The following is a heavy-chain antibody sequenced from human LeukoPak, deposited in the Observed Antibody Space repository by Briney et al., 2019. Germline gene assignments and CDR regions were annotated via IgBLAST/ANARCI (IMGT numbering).Heavy chain of an antibody. D-gene: IGHD2-2*02. J-gene: IGHJ3*01. CDR1: GGSISSHY. CDR2: IYYTGST. CDR3: ARGPGSSGYCSTTICYTDAFDV. V-gene: IGHV4-59*11. Sequence: IPSETLSLTCTVSGGSISSHYWSWIRQPPGKGLEWIAYIYYTGSTNYKPSLRSRVTISVDTSKNQFSLKLNSATAAGTAMYYCARGPGSSGYCSTTICYTDAFDVWGQGTMVTVSS.